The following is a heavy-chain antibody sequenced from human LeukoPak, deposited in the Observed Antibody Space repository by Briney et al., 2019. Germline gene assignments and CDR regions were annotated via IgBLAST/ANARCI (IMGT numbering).Heavy chain of an antibody. CDR3: AGQRDNLSWFDP. CDR2: IHSSGNI. Sequence: SETLSLTCTVSGGSISSYYWSWIRQPAGKGLEWIGRIHSSGNINYNASLKSRLSMSVDSSKNQFTLRLSSMTAADTAVYYCAGQRDNLSWFDPWGQGTLVTVSS. D-gene: IGHD1-1*01. J-gene: IGHJ5*02. CDR1: GGSISSYY. V-gene: IGHV4-4*07.